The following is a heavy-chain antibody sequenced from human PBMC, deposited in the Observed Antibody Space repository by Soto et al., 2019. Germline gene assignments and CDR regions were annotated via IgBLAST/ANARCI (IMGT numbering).Heavy chain of an antibody. CDR2: INPGDGGT. CDR3: ARDEVSTNAFDI. D-gene: IGHD2-2*01. Sequence: QVQLVQSGAEVKMPGASVKVSCKASGYTFTNYQIHWVRQAPGQGLGWMGVINPGDGGTTYAQRFQGRVTMTRDTSTSTLYMELSGLRSEDTAMYYCARDEVSTNAFDIWGQGTVVTVSS. V-gene: IGHV1-46*03. J-gene: IGHJ3*02. CDR1: GYTFTNYQ.